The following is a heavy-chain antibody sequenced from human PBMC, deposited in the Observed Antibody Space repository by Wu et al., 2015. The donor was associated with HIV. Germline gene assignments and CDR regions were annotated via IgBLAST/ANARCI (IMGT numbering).Heavy chain of an antibody. J-gene: IGHJ4*02. V-gene: IGHV1-2*02. D-gene: IGHD5-12*01. CDR2: INPDTGDT. Sequence: QVQLVQSGAEVKKAGASVKVSCKTSGYTFSGHYMHWVRQAPGQGLEWMGWINPDTGDTKYVQNFQDRVTMTRDTFNSTAYMEVRRLRSDDTAVYYCARAYGYSGYAPDYWGQGTLVTVSS. CDR3: ARAYGYSGYAPDY. CDR1: GYTFSGHY.